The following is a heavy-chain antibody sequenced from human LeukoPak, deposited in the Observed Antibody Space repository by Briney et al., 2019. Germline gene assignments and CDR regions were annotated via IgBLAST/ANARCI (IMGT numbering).Heavy chain of an antibody. Sequence: SSETLSLTCTVSGGSISSYYWSWIRQPPGKGLEWIGYIYYSGSTNYNPSLKSRVTISVDTSKNQFSLKLSSVTAADTAVYYCARAHSGSYYFGAFDIWGQGTMVTVSS. D-gene: IGHD1-26*01. CDR3: ARAHSGSYYFGAFDI. V-gene: IGHV4-59*01. CDR1: GGSISSYY. J-gene: IGHJ3*02. CDR2: IYYSGST.